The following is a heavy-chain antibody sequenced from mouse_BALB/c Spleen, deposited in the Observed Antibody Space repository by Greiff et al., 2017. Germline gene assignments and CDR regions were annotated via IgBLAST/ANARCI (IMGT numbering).Heavy chain of an antibody. J-gene: IGHJ2*01. CDR1: GFTFRSYA. Sequence: EVMLVESGGGLVKPGGSLKLSCAASGFTFRSYAMSWVRQSPEKRLEWVAEISSGGSYTYYPDTVTGRFTISRDNAKNTLYLEMSSLRSEDTAMYYCARGTSYYGNLDYWGQGTTLTVSS. CDR3: ARGTSYYGNLDY. V-gene: IGHV5-9-4*01. CDR2: ISSGGSYT. D-gene: IGHD2-10*01.